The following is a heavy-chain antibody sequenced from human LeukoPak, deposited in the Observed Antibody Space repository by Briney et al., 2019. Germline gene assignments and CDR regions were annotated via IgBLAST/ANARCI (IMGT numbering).Heavy chain of an antibody. CDR3: TTDPGGSYYEGGGY. J-gene: IGHJ4*02. CDR2: IKSKTDGGTT. Sequence: PGGSLRLSCAASGFTFSNAWMSWVRQAPGKGLEWVGRIKSKTDGGTTDYAAPVKGRFTISRGDSKNTLYLQMNSLKTEDTAVYYCTTDPGGSYYEGGGYWGQGTLVTVSS. D-gene: IGHD1-26*01. CDR1: GFTFSNAW. V-gene: IGHV3-15*01.